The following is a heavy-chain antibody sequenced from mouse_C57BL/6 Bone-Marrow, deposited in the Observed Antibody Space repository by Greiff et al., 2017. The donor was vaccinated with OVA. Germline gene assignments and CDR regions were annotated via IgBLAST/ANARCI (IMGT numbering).Heavy chain of an antibody. Sequence: EVQLQQSGAELVRPGASVKLSCTASGFNIKDYYMHWVKQRPEQGLEWIGRIDPEDGDTEYAPKFQGKATMTADTSSNTAYLQLSSLTSEDTAVYYCTTWDITTVLYWDFDVWGTGTTVTVSS. V-gene: IGHV14-1*01. D-gene: IGHD1-1*01. J-gene: IGHJ1*03. CDR2: IDPEDGDT. CDR3: TTWDITTVLYWDFDV. CDR1: GFNIKDYY.